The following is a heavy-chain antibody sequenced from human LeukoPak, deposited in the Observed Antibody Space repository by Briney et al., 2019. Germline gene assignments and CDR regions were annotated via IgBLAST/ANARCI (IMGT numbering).Heavy chain of an antibody. CDR2: IYTSGST. D-gene: IGHD2-15*01. J-gene: IGHJ4*02. Sequence: PSETLSLTCTVSGGSISSYYWSWIRQPAGKGLEWIGRIYTSGSTNYNPSLKSRVTMSVDTSKNQFSLKLSSVTAADTAVYYCARLNDCSGGSCYSGDYFDYWGQGTLVTVSS. CDR3: ARLNDCSGGSCYSGDYFDY. CDR1: GGSISSYY. V-gene: IGHV4-4*07.